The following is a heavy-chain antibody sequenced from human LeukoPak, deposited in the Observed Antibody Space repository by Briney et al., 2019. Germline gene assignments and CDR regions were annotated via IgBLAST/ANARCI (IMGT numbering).Heavy chain of an antibody. V-gene: IGHV4-39*01. Sequence: SETLSLTCTVSGGSISSSRYYWGWIRQPPGKGLEWIGSIYYSASTYYNPSLKSRVTIFVDTSKNQFSLKLSSVTAADTAVYYCARQTRFLEWLPTKWYDPWGQGTLVTVSS. D-gene: IGHD3-3*01. CDR2: IYYSAST. J-gene: IGHJ5*02. CDR1: GGSISSSRYY. CDR3: ARQTRFLEWLPTKWYDP.